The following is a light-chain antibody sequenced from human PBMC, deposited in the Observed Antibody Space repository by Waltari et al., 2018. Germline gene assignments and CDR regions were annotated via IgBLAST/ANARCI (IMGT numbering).Light chain of an antibody. J-gene: IGKJ1*01. V-gene: IGKV4-1*01. Sequence: DIVMTQSPDSLAVSLGERATINCKSSQSVLYPSNNKNYLAWYQQKPGQPPKLLIYWASTRDSGVPDRFSGSGSGTDFTLTISSLQADDVAVYYCQQYSSAPWTFGQGTKVEIK. CDR1: QSVLYPSNNKNY. CDR2: WAS. CDR3: QQYSSAPWT.